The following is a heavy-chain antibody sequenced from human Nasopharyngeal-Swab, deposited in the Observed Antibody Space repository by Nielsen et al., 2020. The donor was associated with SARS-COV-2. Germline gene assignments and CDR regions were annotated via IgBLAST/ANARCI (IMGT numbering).Heavy chain of an antibody. CDR3: ARSTSSSWYRPLDY. CDR2: ISSSSSYT. V-gene: IGHV3-11*03. Sequence: GESLKIFCAASGFTFSDYYMSWIRQAPGKGLEWVSYISSSSSYTDYADSVKGRFTISRDNAKNSLYLQMDNLRAEDMAVYYCARSTSSSWYRPLDYWGQGTLV. J-gene: IGHJ4*02. D-gene: IGHD6-13*01. CDR1: GFTFSDYY.